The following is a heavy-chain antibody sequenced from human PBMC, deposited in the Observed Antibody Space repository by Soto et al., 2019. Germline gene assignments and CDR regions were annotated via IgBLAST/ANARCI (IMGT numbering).Heavy chain of an antibody. Sequence: ASVKVSCKASGYTFTSYAMHWVRQAPGQRLEWMGWINAGNGNTKYSQKFQGRVTITRDTSASTAYMELSSLRSEDTAVYYCARAQSIRQWLDPWGQGTLVTVSS. CDR3: ARAQSIRQWLDP. D-gene: IGHD2-21*01. V-gene: IGHV1-3*01. CDR2: INAGNGNT. CDR1: GYTFTSYA. J-gene: IGHJ5*02.